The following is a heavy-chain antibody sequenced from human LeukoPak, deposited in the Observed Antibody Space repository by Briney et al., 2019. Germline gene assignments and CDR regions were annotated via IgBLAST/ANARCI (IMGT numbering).Heavy chain of an antibody. J-gene: IGHJ5*02. V-gene: IGHV5-10-1*01. D-gene: IGHD3-3*01. Sequence: GESLQISSQGSGSSFTSYWISWARARPGKGQEWMGRIDPSDSYTKYSPSFQGHVTISADKSISTAYLQWSSLKPSDTAIYYCARSVFLEWLLSYNWFARWGQGTLVTVSS. CDR2: IDPSDSYT. CDR3: ARSVFLEWLLSYNWFAR. CDR1: GSSFTSYW.